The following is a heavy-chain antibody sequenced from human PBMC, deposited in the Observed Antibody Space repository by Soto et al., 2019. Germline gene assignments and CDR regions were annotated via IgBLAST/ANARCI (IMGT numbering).Heavy chain of an antibody. CDR1: GGSISSSSYY. CDR3: ARPSEYGDIDY. CDR2: IYYSGST. Sequence: PSETRSLTCTVSGGSISSSSYYWGWIRQPPGKGLEWIGSIYYSGSTYYNPSLKSRVTISVDTSKNQFSLKLSSVTAADTAVYYCARPSEYGDIDYWGQGTLVT. J-gene: IGHJ4*02. V-gene: IGHV4-39*01. D-gene: IGHD4-17*01.